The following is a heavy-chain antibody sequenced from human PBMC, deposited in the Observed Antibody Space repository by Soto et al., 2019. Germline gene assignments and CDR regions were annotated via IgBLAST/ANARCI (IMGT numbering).Heavy chain of an antibody. V-gene: IGHV4-31*03. D-gene: IGHD2-2*02. Sequence: SETLSLTCIVSGGSISSGGHYWNWIRQHPGKGLEWIVSIFHSGTTHSSPSLRSRVTLSVDTDRNKFSLKMSSVTAADTDVYYCARVIGGPRGCSSTRCYIFDTWGQGTLVTVYS. CDR1: GGSISSGGHY. J-gene: IGHJ4*02. CDR2: IFHSGTT. CDR3: ARVIGGPRGCSSTRCYIFDT.